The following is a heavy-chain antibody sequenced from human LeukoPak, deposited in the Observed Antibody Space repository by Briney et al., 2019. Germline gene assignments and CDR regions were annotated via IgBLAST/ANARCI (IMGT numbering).Heavy chain of an antibody. CDR1: GGTFSSYA. CDR2: IIPIFGTA. J-gene: IGHJ4*02. Sequence: SVKISCKASGGTFSSYAISWVRQAPGQGLEWMGRIIPIFGTANYAQKFQGRVTITTDESTSTAYMELSSLRSEDTAVYYCARDSISDFWSGYEEEVHYWGQGTLVTVSS. CDR3: ARDSISDFWSGYEEEVHY. V-gene: IGHV1-69*05. D-gene: IGHD3-3*01.